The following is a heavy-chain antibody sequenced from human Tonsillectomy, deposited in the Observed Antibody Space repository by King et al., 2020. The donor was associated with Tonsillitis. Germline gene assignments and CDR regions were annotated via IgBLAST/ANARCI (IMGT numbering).Heavy chain of an antibody. J-gene: IGHJ6*03. CDR2: IWFDGGKK. CDR3: AKERIPGAAYYYYFYMDV. CDR1: GFAFSSFG. D-gene: IGHD1-26*01. V-gene: IGHV3-33*03. Sequence: VPLVASGGGVVQPGRSLRLSCAASGFAFSSFGIHWVRQAPGKGLEWVAVIWFDGGKKYYADSVKGRFTISRDNSANTVSLLMNSLRAEDTAVYYCAKERIPGAAYYYYFYMDVWGKGTTVTVSS.